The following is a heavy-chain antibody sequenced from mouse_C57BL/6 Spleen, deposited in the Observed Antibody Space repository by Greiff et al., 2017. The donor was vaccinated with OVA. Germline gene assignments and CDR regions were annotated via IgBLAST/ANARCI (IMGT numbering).Heavy chain of an antibody. CDR2: IYPRSGNT. J-gene: IGHJ3*01. CDR3: ARPGEVLFAY. Sequence: LQESGPELVKPGASVKISCKASGYTFTDYYINWVKQRPGQGLEWIGWIYPRSGNTKYNEKFKGKATLTVDTSSSTAYMQLSSLTSEDSAVYFCARPGEVLFAYWGQGTLVTVSA. D-gene: IGHD2-14*01. CDR1: GYTFTDYY. V-gene: IGHV1-84*01.